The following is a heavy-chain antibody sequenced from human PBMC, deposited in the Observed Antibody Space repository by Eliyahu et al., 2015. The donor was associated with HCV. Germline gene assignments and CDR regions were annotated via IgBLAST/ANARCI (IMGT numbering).Heavy chain of an antibody. J-gene: IGHJ6*02. V-gene: IGHV1-2*02. CDR1: GYTFTGYY. Sequence: QVQLVQSGAEVKKPGASVKVSCKASGYTFTGYYMHWVRQAPGQGLEWMGWINPNSGGTNYAQKFQGRVTMTRDTSISTAYMELSRLRSDDTAVYYCARGTSGIAAAGNLYGMDVWGQGTTVTVSS. D-gene: IGHD6-13*01. CDR2: INPNSGGT. CDR3: ARGTSGIAAAGNLYGMDV.